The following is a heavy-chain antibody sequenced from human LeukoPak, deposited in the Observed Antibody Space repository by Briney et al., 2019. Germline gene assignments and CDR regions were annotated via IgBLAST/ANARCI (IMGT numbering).Heavy chain of an antibody. Sequence: PGGSLRLSCAASGFTFSRSWMHWVRQAPGKGLEWVSAISGSGGSTYYADSVKGRFTISRDNSKNTLYLQMNSLRAEDTAVYYCAKPVIWGSYRAYYFDYWGHGTLVTVSS. CDR2: ISGSGGST. CDR3: AKPVIWGSYRAYYFDY. D-gene: IGHD3-16*02. V-gene: IGHV3-23*01. CDR1: GFTFSRSW. J-gene: IGHJ4*01.